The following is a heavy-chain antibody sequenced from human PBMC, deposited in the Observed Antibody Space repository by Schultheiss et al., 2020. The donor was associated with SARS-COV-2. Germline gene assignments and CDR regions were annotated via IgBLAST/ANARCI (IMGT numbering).Heavy chain of an antibody. Sequence: GGSLRLSCKGSGYSFTTYWIGWVRQMPGKGLEWMGIIYPGDSDTRYSPSFQGQVTISADKSISTAYLQWSSLKASDTAMYYCARLSVRRGSDYWGQGTLVTVSS. D-gene: IGHD3-10*01. J-gene: IGHJ4*02. CDR1: GYSFTTYW. CDR3: ARLSVRRGSDY. CDR2: IYPGDSDT. V-gene: IGHV5-51*01.